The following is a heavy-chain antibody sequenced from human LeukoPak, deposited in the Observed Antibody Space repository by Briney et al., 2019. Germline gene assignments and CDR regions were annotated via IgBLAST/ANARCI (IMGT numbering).Heavy chain of an antibody. CDR2: ISGSGGST. J-gene: IGHJ5*02. D-gene: IGHD4-17*01. V-gene: IGHV3-23*01. Sequence: GGSLRLSCAASGFTFSSYAMSWVRQAPGKGLEWVSAISGSGGSTYYADSVKSRFTISRDNSKNTLYLQMNSLRAEDTAVYYCAKDSPGDYVAGWFDPWGQGTLVTVSS. CDR1: GFTFSSYA. CDR3: AKDSPGDYVAGWFDP.